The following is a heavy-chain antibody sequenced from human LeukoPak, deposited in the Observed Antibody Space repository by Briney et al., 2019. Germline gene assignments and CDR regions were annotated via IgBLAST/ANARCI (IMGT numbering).Heavy chain of an antibody. Sequence: PGGSLRLSCAASGFPFSSYWMTWVRQAPGKGLEWVANIKQDGSEKYFVDSVKGRFTISRDNAKNSLYLQMNSLRAEDTVVYYCATLASGYSSPFDYWGQGTLVTVSS. J-gene: IGHJ4*02. CDR1: GFPFSSYW. CDR2: IKQDGSEK. CDR3: ATLASGYSSPFDY. V-gene: IGHV3-7*05. D-gene: IGHD6-13*01.